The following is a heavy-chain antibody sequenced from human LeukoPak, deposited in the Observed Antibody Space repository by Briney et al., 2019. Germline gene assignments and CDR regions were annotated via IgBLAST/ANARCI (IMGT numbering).Heavy chain of an antibody. Sequence: PSETLSLTCTVSGGSISSYYWGWIRQPPGKGLEWIGYIYYSGSTNYNPSLKSRVTISVDTSKNQFSLKLSSVTAADTAVYYCARGVYYDTSDNWFDPWGQGTLVTVSS. V-gene: IGHV4-59*01. CDR1: GGSISSYY. CDR2: IYYSGST. CDR3: ARGVYYDTSDNWFDP. J-gene: IGHJ5*02. D-gene: IGHD3-22*01.